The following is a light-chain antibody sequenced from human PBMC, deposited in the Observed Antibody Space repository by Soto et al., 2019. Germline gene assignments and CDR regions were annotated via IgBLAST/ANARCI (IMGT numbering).Light chain of an antibody. Sequence: EIVLTQSPATLSLSPGERATLSCRASQRVSSYLAWYQQKPGQAPRLLIYDASNRATGIPARFSGSGSGTDFTLTIRSLEPEDFAVYYCQQRSNWPPSTFGQGTKLEI. J-gene: IGKJ2*01. CDR1: QRVSSY. CDR3: QQRSNWPPST. CDR2: DAS. V-gene: IGKV3-11*01.